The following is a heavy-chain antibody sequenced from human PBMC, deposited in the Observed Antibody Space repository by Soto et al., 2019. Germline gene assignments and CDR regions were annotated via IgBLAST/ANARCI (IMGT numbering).Heavy chain of an antibody. Sequence: EVQLLESGGGLVQPGGSLRLSCAASGFTFSSYAMSWVRQAPGKGLEWVSAISGSGGSTYYADSVKGRVTISRDNSKNTLYLQMNSLRAEDTAVYYCAKGRSRSSGWYIAEYFQHWGQGTLVTVSS. CDR1: GFTFSSYA. D-gene: IGHD6-19*01. V-gene: IGHV3-23*01. J-gene: IGHJ1*01. CDR2: ISGSGGST. CDR3: AKGRSRSSGWYIAEYFQH.